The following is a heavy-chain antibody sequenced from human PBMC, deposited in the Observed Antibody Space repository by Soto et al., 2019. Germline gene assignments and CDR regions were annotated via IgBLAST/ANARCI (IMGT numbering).Heavy chain of an antibody. CDR3: AKDPDVHGRYFDWLLRPFDP. J-gene: IGHJ5*02. V-gene: IGHV3-30*18. CDR1: GFTFSSYG. D-gene: IGHD3-9*01. Sequence: VGSLRLSCAASGFTFSSYGMHWVRQAPGKGLEWVAVISYDGSNKYYADAVKGRFTISRDNSKNTLYLQMNSLRAEDTAVYYCAKDPDVHGRYFDWLLRPFDPWGQGTLVTV. CDR2: ISYDGSNK.